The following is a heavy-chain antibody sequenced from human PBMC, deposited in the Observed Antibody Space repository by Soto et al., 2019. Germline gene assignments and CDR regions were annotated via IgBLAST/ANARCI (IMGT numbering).Heavy chain of an antibody. J-gene: IGHJ4*02. D-gene: IGHD6-25*01. Sequence: QVQLVESGGGVVQPGRSLRLSCAASGFMFNDHGMNWVRQAPGKGLEWVALISHDGSNTYYADSLEGRFTISRDNSKNTVYLQINSLRAEDTAVYYCAKDVYSSGHTNNNFDYWGQGTLVTVFS. CDR2: ISHDGSNT. V-gene: IGHV3-30*18. CDR3: AKDVYSSGHTNNNFDY. CDR1: GFMFNDHG.